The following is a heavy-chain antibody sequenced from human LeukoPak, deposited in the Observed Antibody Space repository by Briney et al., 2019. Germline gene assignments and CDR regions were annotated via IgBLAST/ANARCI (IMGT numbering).Heavy chain of an antibody. J-gene: IGHJ6*03. CDR3: TRDKYYYDSSGYYLYYYYMDV. CDR1: GFTFGDYA. CDR2: IRSKAYGGAT. D-gene: IGHD3-22*01. V-gene: IGHV3-49*04. Sequence: GGSLRLSCTASGFTFGDYAMSWVRQAPGKGLEWVGFIRSKAYGGATEYAASVKGRFTISRDDSKSIAYLQMNSLKTEDTAVYYCTRDKYYYDSSGYYLYYYYMDVWGKGTTVIISS.